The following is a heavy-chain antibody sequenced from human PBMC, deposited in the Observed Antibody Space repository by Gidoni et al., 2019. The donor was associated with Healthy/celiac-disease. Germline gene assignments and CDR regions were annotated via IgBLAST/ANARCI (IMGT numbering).Heavy chain of an antibody. J-gene: IGHJ6*02. CDR2: ITAYNGNT. D-gene: IGHD2-2*01. V-gene: IGHV1-18*04. Sequence: QVQLVQSGAEVKKPGASVKVSCKASGSTFTSYRISWVRQAPGQGLEWMGWITAYNGNTNYAQKLQGRVTMTTDTSTSTAYMELRSLRSDDTAVYYCARDGGYCSSTSCYSGGRYGMDVWGQGTTVTVSS. CDR3: ARDGGYCSSTSCYSGGRYGMDV. CDR1: GSTFTSYR.